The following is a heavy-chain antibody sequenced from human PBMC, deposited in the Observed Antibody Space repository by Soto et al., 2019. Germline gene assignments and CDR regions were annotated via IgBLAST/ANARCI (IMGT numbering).Heavy chain of an antibody. CDR3: ARIWSGNYEVGYYGMDV. J-gene: IGHJ6*02. V-gene: IGHV2-70*13. D-gene: IGHD3-22*01. CDR2: IDWDDEK. Sequence: SGPTLVNPTQTLTLTCSVSGFSLNTRGVCLSWIRQPPGKALEWLAFIDWDDEKYYSTSLKMRLSISSDTSKSQVVLTMTNMDPADTGTYYCARIWSGNYEVGYYGMDVWGQGTTVTVSS. CDR1: GFSLNTRGVC.